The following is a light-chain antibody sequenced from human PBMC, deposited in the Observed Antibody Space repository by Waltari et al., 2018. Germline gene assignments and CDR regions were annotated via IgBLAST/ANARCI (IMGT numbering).Light chain of an antibody. J-gene: IGLJ1*01. CDR1: SSDIGAYDF. CDR2: AVT. Sequence: QSALTQPASVSGSPGRSITISCTGTSSDIGAYDFVSWYQQHPGNAPKVVISAVTNRPSGASHRFSASKTGNTASTTSSALQAEDEADDYCCSYTSSDSYVFGPGTKVTV. V-gene: IGLV2-14*03. CDR3: CSYTSSDSYV.